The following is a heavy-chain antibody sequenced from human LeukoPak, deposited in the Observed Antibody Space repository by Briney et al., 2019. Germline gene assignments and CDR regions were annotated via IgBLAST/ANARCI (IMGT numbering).Heavy chain of an antibody. CDR3: ARSPVLWFGESGTYYCDY. D-gene: IGHD3-10*01. Sequence: GGSLRLSCAASGFTFRSNRMHWVRQGTGKGLVWVSRINSDGSSTSYADSVKGRFTISRDNAKNTLYLQMNSLRAEDTAVYYCARSPVLWFGESGTYYCDYWGQGTLVTVSS. CDR2: INSDGSST. V-gene: IGHV3-74*01. J-gene: IGHJ4*02. CDR1: GFTFRSNR.